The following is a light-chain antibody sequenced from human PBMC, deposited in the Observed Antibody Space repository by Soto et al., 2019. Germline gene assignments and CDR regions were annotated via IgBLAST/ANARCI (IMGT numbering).Light chain of an antibody. J-gene: IGKJ1*01. CDR3: RLYNIHTRT. CDR1: QSISSW. Sequence: QMSKSPFVLSASVGDRVTITCRASQSISSWLAWYQQKTGKAPNLLIYKASHLENGVPSRFSGSRSGTGFTLTIISLQHGDFVTYYCRLYNIHTRTFGQGTKVDIK. V-gene: IGKV1-5*03. CDR2: KAS.